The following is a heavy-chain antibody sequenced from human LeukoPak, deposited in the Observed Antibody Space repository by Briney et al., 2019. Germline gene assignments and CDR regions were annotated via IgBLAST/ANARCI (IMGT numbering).Heavy chain of an antibody. CDR2: INPNGGAT. V-gene: IGHV1-2*02. CDR1: GYTFTIYY. J-gene: IGHJ4*02. Sequence: ASVKVSCKASGYTFTIYYMHWVRQAPGQGLEWMGWINPNGGATTYAQRFQGRVTMTRDTSISTAYMELSGLTSDDTGVYYCARNPPYCTSTDCYNDYWGQGTLVTVSS. D-gene: IGHD2-2*02. CDR3: ARNPPYCTSTDCYNDY.